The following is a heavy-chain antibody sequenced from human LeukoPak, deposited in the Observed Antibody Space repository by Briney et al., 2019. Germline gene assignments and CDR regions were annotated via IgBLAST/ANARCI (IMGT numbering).Heavy chain of an antibody. CDR1: GDSISSYY. J-gene: IGHJ3*02. CDR2: IYYSAST. D-gene: IGHD1-26*01. Sequence: SETLSLTCTVSGDSISSYYWTWIRQPSGKGLEWIGYIYYSASTNYNPSLKSRVTISADTSKNQFSLKLSSVTAADTAVYYCARGSWGGLNIWGQGTMVTVSS. CDR3: ARGSWGGLNI. V-gene: IGHV4-59*08.